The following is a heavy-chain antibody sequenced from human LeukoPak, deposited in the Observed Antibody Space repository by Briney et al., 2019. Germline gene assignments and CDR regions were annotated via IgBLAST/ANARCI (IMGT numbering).Heavy chain of an antibody. CDR1: GGSFSGYY. D-gene: IGHD2-2*01. J-gene: IGHJ3*02. Sequence: SETLSLTCAVYGGSFSGYYWSWIRQPPGKGLEWIGEINHSGSTNYNPSLKSRVTISVDTSKNQFSLKLSSVTAADTAVYYCARGRTPGAFDIWGQGTMVTVSS. CDR2: INHSGST. CDR3: ARGRTPGAFDI. V-gene: IGHV4-34*01.